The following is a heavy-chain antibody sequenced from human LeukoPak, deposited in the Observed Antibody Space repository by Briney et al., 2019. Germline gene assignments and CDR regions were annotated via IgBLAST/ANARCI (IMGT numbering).Heavy chain of an antibody. J-gene: IGHJ5*02. Sequence: SETLSLTCTVSGGSISSYYWSWIRQPPGKGLEWIGYIYYSGSTNYNPSLKSRVTISVGTSKNQFSLKLSSVTAADTAVYYCARYYGSGGPENWFDPWGQGTLVTVSS. CDR3: ARYYGSGGPENWFDP. CDR1: GGSISSYY. D-gene: IGHD3-10*01. V-gene: IGHV4-59*01. CDR2: IYYSGST.